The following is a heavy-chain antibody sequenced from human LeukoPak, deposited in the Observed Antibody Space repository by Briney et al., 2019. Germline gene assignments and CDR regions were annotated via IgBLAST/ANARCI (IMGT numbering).Heavy chain of an antibody. CDR3: AILRFLEWRNDAFDI. CDR1: GYTFTGYY. D-gene: IGHD3-3*01. V-gene: IGHV1-2*02. J-gene: IGHJ3*02. CDR2: INPNSGST. Sequence: GASVKVSCKASGYTFTGYYMHWVRQAPGQGLEWMGWINPNSGSTNYAQKFQGRVTMTRDTSISTAYMELSRLRSDDTAVYYCAILRFLEWRNDAFDIWGQGTMVTVSS.